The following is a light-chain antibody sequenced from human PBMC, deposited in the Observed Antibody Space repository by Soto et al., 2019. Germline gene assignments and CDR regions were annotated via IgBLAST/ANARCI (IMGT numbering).Light chain of an antibody. CDR1: SSSIGSNY. J-gene: IGLJ3*02. V-gene: IGLV1-47*01. CDR2: RDS. Sequence: QSVLTQPPSASGTPGQRVTISCSESSSSIGSNYIYWYQQLPGTAPKLLIYRDSQRPSGAPDRFSGSKSGTSASLAISGLRSEDEADDYCAAWDDSLRGWVFGGGTKLTVL. CDR3: AAWDDSLRGWV.